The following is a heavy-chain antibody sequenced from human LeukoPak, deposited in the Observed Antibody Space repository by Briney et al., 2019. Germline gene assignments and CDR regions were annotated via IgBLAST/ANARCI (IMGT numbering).Heavy chain of an antibody. D-gene: IGHD3-10*01. CDR2: IKQDGSEK. Sequence: GGSLRLSCAASEFTFSTYWMSWVRQAPGKGLEWVANIKQDGSEKYYMDSVKGRFTISRDTAKNSLYLQMNSLRAEDTAVYYCARAAKYYYGSETYYFFDYRGQGTLVTVSS. CDR1: EFTFSTYW. J-gene: IGHJ4*02. V-gene: IGHV3-7*01. CDR3: ARAAKYYYGSETYYFFDY.